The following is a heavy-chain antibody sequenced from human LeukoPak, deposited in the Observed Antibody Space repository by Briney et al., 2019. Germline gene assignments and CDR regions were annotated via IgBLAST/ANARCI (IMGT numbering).Heavy chain of an antibody. CDR2: ISSSGSYI. CDR1: GFTFSSYF. V-gene: IGHV3-21*01. CDR3: AKDRYSYGYYFDY. Sequence: GGSLRLSCAASGFTFSSYFMNWVRQAPGKGLEWVSSISSSGSYIYYADSVKGRFTISRDNSKNTLYPQMNSLRAEDTAVYYCAKDRYSYGYYFDYWGQGTLVTVSS. J-gene: IGHJ4*02. D-gene: IGHD5-18*01.